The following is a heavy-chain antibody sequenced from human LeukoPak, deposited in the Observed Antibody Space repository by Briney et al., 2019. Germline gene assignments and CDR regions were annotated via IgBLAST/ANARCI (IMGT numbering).Heavy chain of an antibody. V-gene: IGHV3-7*01. CDR1: GFTFSSYW. Sequence: GGSLTLSCAASGFTFSSYWMSWVRQAPGKGLEWVANIKQDGSEKDYVDSVKGRFTISRENAKNSLYLQMNSLRAEDTAVYYCARGRSSGKVPYFDYWGQGTLVTVSS. J-gene: IGHJ4*02. CDR2: IKQDGSEK. CDR3: ARGRSSGKVPYFDY. D-gene: IGHD3-3*01.